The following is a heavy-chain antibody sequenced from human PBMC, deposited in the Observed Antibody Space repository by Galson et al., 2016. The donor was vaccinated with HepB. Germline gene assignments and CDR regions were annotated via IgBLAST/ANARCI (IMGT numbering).Heavy chain of an antibody. J-gene: IGHJ5*02. CDR3: ARSVDCIGGVCHNQDWFDP. D-gene: IGHD2-8*02. V-gene: IGHV4-59*01. CDR1: GGSMRNYY. CDR2: IDYTGST. Sequence: SETLSLTCTVSGGSMRNYYWSWIRQPPGKGLEWIGYIDYTGSTKYNPSLKSRVTISVDTSKSQFSLEVTSVTAADTAVYYCARSVDCIGGVCHNQDWFDPWGQGNLVTVSS.